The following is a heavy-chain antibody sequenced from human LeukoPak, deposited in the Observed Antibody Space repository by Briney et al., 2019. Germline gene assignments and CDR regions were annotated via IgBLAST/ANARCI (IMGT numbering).Heavy chain of an antibody. CDR2: ISGGYSTI. J-gene: IGHJ3*02. CDR3: ATDYYHSSGQSPDAFDI. CDR1: GFTFNTYE. Sequence: PGGSLRLSCAASGFTFNTYEMNWVRQAPGKGLEWVSYISGGYSTIYYADSVKGRFTISRDNAKSTLHLQMNSLRAEDTAIYYCATDYYHSSGQSPDAFDIWGQGTMVTVSS. D-gene: IGHD3-22*01. V-gene: IGHV3-48*03.